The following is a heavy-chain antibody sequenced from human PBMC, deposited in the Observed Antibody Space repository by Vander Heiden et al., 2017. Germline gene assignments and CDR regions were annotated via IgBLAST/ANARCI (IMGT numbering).Heavy chain of an antibody. Sequence: EVQLVESGGGLVTPGGSLRLSCATSGFNFTNAWMSWVRHTPGKGLEWVGRIKNKADGGTTDYAPDVKGRFTVSRDDLKNMVYLQMNSLRTEDTAVYYCTTLAIFQHWGQGTLVTVSS. CDR3: TTLAIFQH. CDR1: GFNFTNAW. CDR2: IKNKADGGTT. J-gene: IGHJ1*01. V-gene: IGHV3-15*01.